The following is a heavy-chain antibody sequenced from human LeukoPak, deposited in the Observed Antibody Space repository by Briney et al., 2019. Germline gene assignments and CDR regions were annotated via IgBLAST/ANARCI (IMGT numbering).Heavy chain of an antibody. CDR3: ARLVGATLVFDY. V-gene: IGHV4-38-2*01. CDR2: IYHSGST. D-gene: IGHD1-26*01. J-gene: IGHJ4*02. Sequence: PSETLSLTCAVSGYSISSGYYWGRIRQPPGKGLEWIGSIYHSGSTYYNPSLKSRVTISVDTSKNQFSLKLSSVTAADTAVYYCARLVGATLVFDYWGQGTLVTVSS. CDR1: GYSISSGYY.